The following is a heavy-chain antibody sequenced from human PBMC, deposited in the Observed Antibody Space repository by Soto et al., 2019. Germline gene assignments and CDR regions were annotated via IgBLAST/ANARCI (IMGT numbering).Heavy chain of an antibody. V-gene: IGHV3-48*03. CDR3: ASVMLRFSYGIDV. Sequence: HWVRQAPGKGLEWVSYISKSGSIIYYTDSVKGRFTISRDNAKNLLYLEMNSLRAEDSAVYFCASVMLRFSYGIDVWGQGTTVTVSS. CDR2: ISKSGSII. J-gene: IGHJ6*02. D-gene: IGHD3-3*01.